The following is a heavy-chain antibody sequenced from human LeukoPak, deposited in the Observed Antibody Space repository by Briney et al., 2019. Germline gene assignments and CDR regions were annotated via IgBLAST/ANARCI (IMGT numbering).Heavy chain of an antibody. CDR1: GFTFSSYE. CDR3: ARAGIAAAGAFDY. CDR2: ISSSGSTI. J-gene: IGHJ4*02. V-gene: IGHV3-48*03. D-gene: IGHD6-13*01. Sequence: GGSLRLSCAASGFTFSSYEMNWVRQAPGKGLEWVSYISSSGSTIYYADSVKGRFTISRDNSKNTLYLQMNSLRAEDTAVYYCARAGIAAAGAFDYWGQGTLVTVSS.